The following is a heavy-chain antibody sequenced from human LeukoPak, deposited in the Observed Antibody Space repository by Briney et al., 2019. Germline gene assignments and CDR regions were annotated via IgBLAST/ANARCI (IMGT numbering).Heavy chain of an antibody. V-gene: IGHV3-21*01. Sequence: GWALRLSCAASGFTFISYIMNWVRQAPGKGLEWVSSISSSSSYIYYADSVKGRLTISRDNAKNSLYLQMNSLRAEDTAVYYCARDSHYYYDSSGYPRSFDYWGQGTLVTVSS. D-gene: IGHD3-22*01. CDR2: ISSSSSYI. J-gene: IGHJ4*02. CDR3: ARDSHYYYDSSGYPRSFDY. CDR1: GFTFISYI.